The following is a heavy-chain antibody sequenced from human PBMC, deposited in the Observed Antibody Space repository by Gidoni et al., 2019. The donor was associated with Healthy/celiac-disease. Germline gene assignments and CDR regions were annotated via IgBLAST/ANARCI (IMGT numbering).Heavy chain of an antibody. Sequence: QLQLQESGPGLVKPSETLSITCTVSGGSISSSSYYWGWIRQPPGKGLEWIGSIYYSGCTYYSPSLKSRVTISVDTSKNQFSRKLSSVTAADTAVYYCARNADYGDLDYWGQGTLVTVSS. CDR2: IYYSGCT. CDR3: ARNADYGDLDY. J-gene: IGHJ4*02. D-gene: IGHD4-17*01. CDR1: GGSISSSSYY. V-gene: IGHV4-39*01.